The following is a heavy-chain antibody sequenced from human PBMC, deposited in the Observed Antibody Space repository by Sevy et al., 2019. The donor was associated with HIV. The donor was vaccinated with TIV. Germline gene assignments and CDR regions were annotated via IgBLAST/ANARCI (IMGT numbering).Heavy chain of an antibody. J-gene: IGHJ6*02. Sequence: GGSRRLSCAASRFTFSIYGMHWVRQAPGKGLEWVSFIRSDGTNQYYADSVKGRFTISRDTSMNTVFLQMSSLRAEDTAVYYCAKDGGSMATISNFYYYGIDVWGQGITVTVSS. CDR1: RFTFSIYG. D-gene: IGHD5-12*01. V-gene: IGHV3-30*02. CDR3: AKDGGSMATISNFYYYGIDV. CDR2: IRSDGTNQ.